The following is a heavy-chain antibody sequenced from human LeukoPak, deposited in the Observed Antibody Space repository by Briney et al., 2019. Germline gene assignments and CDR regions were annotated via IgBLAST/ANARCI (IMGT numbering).Heavy chain of an antibody. V-gene: IGHV4-34*01. Sequence: SETLSLTCAVYGGSFSGYYWSWIRQPPGKGLEWIGEINHSGSTNYNPSLKSRVTISVDTSKNQFSLKLSSVTAADTAVYYCARNYRDIVVVPAAIRGRYFDYWGRGTLVTVSS. D-gene: IGHD2-2*02. CDR3: ARNYRDIVVVPAAIRGRYFDY. J-gene: IGHJ4*02. CDR2: INHSGST. CDR1: GGSFSGYY.